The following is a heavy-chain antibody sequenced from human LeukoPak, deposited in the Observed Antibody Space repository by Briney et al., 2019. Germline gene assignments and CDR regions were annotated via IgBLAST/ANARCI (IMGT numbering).Heavy chain of an antibody. J-gene: IGHJ4*02. V-gene: IGHV4-39*01. Sequence: GTLCLSSTVSGGSLNRRSDYWGWFRHPPGKGLEWIGSIYYSGSTHYNPSLKSRVTMSIDTSKSQLSLRLSSVPAADTAVYYCARLDSYHFAYWGQGTVVTVSS. D-gene: IGHD2-21*01. CDR2: IYYSGST. CDR1: GGSLNRRSDY. CDR3: ARLDSYHFAY.